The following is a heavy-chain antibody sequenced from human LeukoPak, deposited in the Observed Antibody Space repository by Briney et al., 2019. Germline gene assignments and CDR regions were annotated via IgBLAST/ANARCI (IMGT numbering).Heavy chain of an antibody. V-gene: IGHV3-30*02. CDR3: AKRWDSTWSYFDL. CDR2: IQYDGDNK. Sequence: GGSLRLSCAASGFTFTRSAMPWVRQAPGKGLEWVAFIQYDGDNKYYADSVKGRFTISRDDSQNTPYLQMNSLTVEDTAVYYCAKRWDSTWSYFDLWGQGTLVTVSS. J-gene: IGHJ4*02. D-gene: IGHD1-26*01. CDR1: GFTFTRSA.